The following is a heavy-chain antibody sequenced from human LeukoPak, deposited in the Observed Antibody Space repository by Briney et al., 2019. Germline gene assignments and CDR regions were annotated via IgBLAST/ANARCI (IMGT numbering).Heavy chain of an antibody. V-gene: IGHV1-69*13. CDR1: GYTFTGYY. D-gene: IGHD5-24*01. Sequence: SVKVSCKASGYTFTGYYMHWVRQAPGQGLEWMGGIIPIFGTANYAQKFQGRVTITADESTSTAYMELSSLRSEDTAVYYCARDREWLQFDYWGQGTLVTVSS. J-gene: IGHJ4*02. CDR2: IIPIFGTA. CDR3: ARDREWLQFDY.